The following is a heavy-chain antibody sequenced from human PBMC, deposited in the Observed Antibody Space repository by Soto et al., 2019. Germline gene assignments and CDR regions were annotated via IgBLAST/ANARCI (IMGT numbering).Heavy chain of an antibody. V-gene: IGHV4-34*01. D-gene: IGHD3-10*01. CDR3: ARVLYYYGSGSYVYFQH. Sequence: QVQLQQWGAGLLKPSETLSLTCAVYGGSFSGYYWSWIRQPPGKGLEWIGEINHSGSTNYNPSLKSRVTISVDTSKNQFSLKLRSVTAADTAVYYCARVLYYYGSGSYVYFQHWGQGTLVTVSS. CDR1: GGSFSGYY. J-gene: IGHJ1*01. CDR2: INHSGST.